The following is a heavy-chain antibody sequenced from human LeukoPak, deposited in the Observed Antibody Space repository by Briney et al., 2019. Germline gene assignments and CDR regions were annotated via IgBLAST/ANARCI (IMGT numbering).Heavy chain of an antibody. D-gene: IGHD1-26*01. J-gene: IGHJ6*03. CDR2: IYSGGST. CDR1: GFTVSGNY. CDR3: ARDGYSGSYYRLYYFFMDV. V-gene: IGHV3-66*01. Sequence: GGSLRLSCAASGFTVSGNYMNWVRQAPGKGLEWVSVIYSGGSTYYADSVKGRFTISRDNSKNTLYLQMNSLRAEDTAVYYCARDGYSGSYYRLYYFFMDVWGKGTTVTVSS.